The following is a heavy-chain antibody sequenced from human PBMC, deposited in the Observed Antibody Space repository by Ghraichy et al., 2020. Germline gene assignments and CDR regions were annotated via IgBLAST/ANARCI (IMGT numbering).Heavy chain of an antibody. CDR1: GGSFSGYY. CDR3: ARGPARSGYYRGVDY. CDR2: INHSGST. Sequence: SQTLSLTCAVYGGSFSGYYWSWIRQPPGKGLEWIGEINHSGSTNYNPSLKSRVTISVDTSKNQFSLKLSSVTAADTAVYYCARGPARSGYYRGVDYWGQGTLVTVSS. J-gene: IGHJ4*02. D-gene: IGHD3-3*01. V-gene: IGHV4-34*01.